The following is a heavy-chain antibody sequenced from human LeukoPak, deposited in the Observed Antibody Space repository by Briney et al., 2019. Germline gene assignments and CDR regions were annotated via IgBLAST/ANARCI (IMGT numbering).Heavy chain of an antibody. CDR2: INDNGAGT. V-gene: IGHV3-23*01. CDR3: AKVMWIRGQWPIDY. Sequence: GGSLRLSCAASGFTFSSYAMSWVRQAPGRGLKWVSTINDNGAGTYYADSVKGRSTISRDNSYNTVSLQMNSLRDEDTGVYYCAKVMWIRGQWPIDYWGQGTLVTVSS. D-gene: IGHD3-10*01. J-gene: IGHJ4*02. CDR1: GFTFSSYA.